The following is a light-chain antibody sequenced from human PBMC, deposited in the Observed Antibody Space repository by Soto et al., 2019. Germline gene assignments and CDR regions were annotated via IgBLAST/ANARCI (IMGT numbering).Light chain of an antibody. V-gene: IGKV1-9*01. CDR1: QDIAIY. J-gene: IGKJ4*01. CDR2: AAS. CDR3: QQLRMYPST. Sequence: IQLKKSPSSLSAYVGDRVTITCRASQDIAIYLAWYQQKPGEAPKLLIYAASTLYGGVPSRFSGSGSGTDFALTITCLQAEDFATYYCQQLRMYPSTFGGGSKVDIK.